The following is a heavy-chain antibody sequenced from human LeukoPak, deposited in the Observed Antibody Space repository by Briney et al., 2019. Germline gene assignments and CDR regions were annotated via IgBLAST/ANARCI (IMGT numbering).Heavy chain of an antibody. CDR2: FIPIFGTA. J-gene: IGHJ6*02. Sequence: GASVKVSCQASGGTFSNYAISWVRQAPGHGLEWMGGFIPIFGTANYAQKFQGRVTITADESTSTAYMELSSLRSEDTAVYYCARDDSRGAAAGRYYYYYGMDVWGQGTTVTVSS. CDR3: ARDDSRGAAAGRYYYYYGMDV. V-gene: IGHV1-69*13. CDR1: GGTFSNYA. D-gene: IGHD6-13*01.